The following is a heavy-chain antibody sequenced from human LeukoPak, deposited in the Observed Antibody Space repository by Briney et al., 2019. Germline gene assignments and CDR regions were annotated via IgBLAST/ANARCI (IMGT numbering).Heavy chain of an antibody. J-gene: IGHJ5*02. V-gene: IGHV4-39*07. Sequence: SETLSLTCTVSGGSIRSSSYYWGWIRQPPGKGLQWIGSIYYSGSTYDNPSLKSRVTISVDTSKNQFSLKLSSVTAADTAVYYCARDRMGVTKGWFDPWGQGTLVTISS. CDR3: ARDRMGVTKGWFDP. CDR2: IYYSGST. D-gene: IGHD3-10*01. CDR1: GGSIRSSSYY.